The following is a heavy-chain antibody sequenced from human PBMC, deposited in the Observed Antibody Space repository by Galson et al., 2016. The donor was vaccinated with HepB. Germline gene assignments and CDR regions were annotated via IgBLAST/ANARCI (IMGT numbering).Heavy chain of an antibody. Sequence: SLRLSCAASGFTFSETYMTWIRQAPGKGLEWISYITSSGGLSYYADSMEGRFTISRDNAKNSVYLKINSLRAEDTAVYYCAREGLHLGELSAQFDYWGQGTMVTVSS. CDR1: GFTFSETY. CDR3: AREGLHLGELSAQFDY. D-gene: IGHD3-16*02. J-gene: IGHJ4*02. CDR2: ITSSGGLS. V-gene: IGHV3-11*01.